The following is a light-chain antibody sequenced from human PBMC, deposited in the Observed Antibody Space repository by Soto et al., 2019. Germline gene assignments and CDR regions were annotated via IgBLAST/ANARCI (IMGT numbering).Light chain of an antibody. CDR3: SSYTSSSTYV. V-gene: IGLV2-14*01. Sequence: QSALTQPASVSGSPGQSITIACTGTSSDVGGYNYVSWYQQYPGKAPRLVISDVSNRHSGVSNRFSGSKSGNSASLTISGLQAEDEADYYCSSYTSSSTYVFGTGTKVTVL. J-gene: IGLJ1*01. CDR2: DVS. CDR1: SSDVGGYNY.